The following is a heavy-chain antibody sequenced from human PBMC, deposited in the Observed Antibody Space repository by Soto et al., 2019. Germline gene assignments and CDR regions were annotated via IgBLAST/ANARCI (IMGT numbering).Heavy chain of an antibody. V-gene: IGHV4-31*03. CDR3: AGREGYGSGSYVYYYGMDV. CDR1: GGSISSGGYY. Sequence: SETLSLTCNVSGGSISSGGYYWNCIRQHPGKGLEWIGYSYYSGDTYYNPSLKGRVTISVDTSKNQFSLRLSSVTAADTAVYYCAGREGYGSGSYVYYYGMDVWGQGTTVTVSS. J-gene: IGHJ6*02. D-gene: IGHD3-10*01. CDR2: SYYSGDT.